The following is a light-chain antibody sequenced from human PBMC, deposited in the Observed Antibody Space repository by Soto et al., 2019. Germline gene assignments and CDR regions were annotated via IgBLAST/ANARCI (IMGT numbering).Light chain of an antibody. CDR3: QQRSNWPT. CDR1: QSVSGRY. V-gene: IGKV3D-20*02. J-gene: IGKJ1*01. CDR2: DAS. Sequence: EIVLTQSPGNLSLSPGERAALSCRASQSVSGRYLAWYQQKPGQAPRLLIYDASNRATGIPARFSGSGSGTDFTLTISSLEPEDFAVYYCQQRSNWPTFGQGTKVDIK.